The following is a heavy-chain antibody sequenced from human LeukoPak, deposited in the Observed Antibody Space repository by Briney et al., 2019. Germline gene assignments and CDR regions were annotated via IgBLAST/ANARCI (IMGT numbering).Heavy chain of an antibody. Sequence: SETLSLTCSVSGDPIRSGTYYWSWIRQPAGKGLEWFGRICTSGRTSYNPSLKSRVTISVDTSKCQYSLKLTSVTAADTAVYYCARSGGATRIDYWGQGTLVTVSS. D-gene: IGHD5-12*01. V-gene: IGHV4-61*02. CDR1: GDPIRSGTYY. CDR2: ICTSGRT. J-gene: IGHJ4*02. CDR3: ARSGGATRIDY.